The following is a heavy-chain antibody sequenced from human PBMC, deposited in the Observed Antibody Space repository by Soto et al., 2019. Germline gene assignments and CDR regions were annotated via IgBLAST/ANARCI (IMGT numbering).Heavy chain of an antibody. Sequence: SETLSLTCSVSGGAVNSGSHYWTWIRQPPGKTLEWIGHISYSGKTDLNPSLRSRVTLSRDTSKNQFSLRLTSVTAADTAVYYCARALRGRALSFFYFDNWGQGNLVTVSS. D-gene: IGHD2-15*01. J-gene: IGHJ4*02. CDR2: ISYSGKT. CDR1: GGAVNSGSHY. V-gene: IGHV4-61*01. CDR3: ARALRGRALSFFYFDN.